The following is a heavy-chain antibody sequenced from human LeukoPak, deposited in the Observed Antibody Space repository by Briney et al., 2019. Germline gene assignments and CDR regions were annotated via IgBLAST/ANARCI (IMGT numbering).Heavy chain of an antibody. D-gene: IGHD4-17*01. Sequence: SETLSLTCTVSGGSISSSSYYWGWIRQPPGEGLEWIGSIYYSGSTHYNPSLKSRVSISVDTSKNQFSLKLSSVTAAATAVYYCARNATVTTLKRAYNWFDPWGQGTLVTVSS. CDR2: IYYSGST. J-gene: IGHJ5*02. V-gene: IGHV4-39*01. CDR1: GGSISSSSYY. CDR3: ARNATVTTLKRAYNWFDP.